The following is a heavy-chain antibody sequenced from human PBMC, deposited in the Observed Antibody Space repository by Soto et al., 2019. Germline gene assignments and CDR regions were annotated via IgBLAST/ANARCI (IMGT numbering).Heavy chain of an antibody. J-gene: IGHJ4*02. Sequence: QVQLVESGGGVVQPGRSLRLSCAASGFTFSSYGIHWVRQAPGKGLEWVAVISHDGGNKYYADSVKGRFTISRDNSKNKLYLQMNSLRAEDTAVYYCAKEHPLDSYLDWWGQGTLVTVSS. CDR3: AKEHPLDSYLDW. CDR2: ISHDGGNK. CDR1: GFTFSSYG. D-gene: IGHD3-9*01. V-gene: IGHV3-30-3*01.